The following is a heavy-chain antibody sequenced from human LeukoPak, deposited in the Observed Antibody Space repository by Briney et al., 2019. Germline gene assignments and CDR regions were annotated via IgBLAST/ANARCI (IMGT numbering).Heavy chain of an antibody. CDR1: GGSISSYY. Sequence: SETLSLTCTVSGGSISSYYWGWIRQPPGKGLEWIGSIYYSGSTNYNPTLKSRVTISADTSKNQFSLKLSSVTAADTAVYYCARRAYSSGAHWGQGTLVTVSS. CDR3: ARRAYSSGAH. D-gene: IGHD6-19*01. CDR2: IYYSGST. V-gene: IGHV4-39*01. J-gene: IGHJ4*02.